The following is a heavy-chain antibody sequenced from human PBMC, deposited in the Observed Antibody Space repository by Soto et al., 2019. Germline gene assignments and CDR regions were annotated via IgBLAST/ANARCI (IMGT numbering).Heavy chain of an antibody. CDR2: ISWNSGSI. V-gene: IGHV3-9*01. J-gene: IGHJ6*03. D-gene: IGHD4-17*01. CDR3: AKDSTAAYYYYMDV. Sequence: SGGSLRLSCAASGFTFDDYAMHWVRQAPGKGLEWVSGISWNSGSIGYADSVKGRFTISRDNAKNSLYLQMNSLRAEDTALYYCAKDSTAAYYYYMDVWGKGTTVTVSS. CDR1: GFTFDDYA.